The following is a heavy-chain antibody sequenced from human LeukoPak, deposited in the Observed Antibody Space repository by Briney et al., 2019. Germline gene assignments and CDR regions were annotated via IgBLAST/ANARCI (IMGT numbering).Heavy chain of an antibody. J-gene: IGHJ4*02. CDR3: ARVKRIGRVYGYSDY. CDR2: ISSSSSYI. Sequence: GGSLRLSCAASGFTFSIYSMNWVRQAPGKGLEWVSSISSSSSYIYYADSVKGRFTISRDNAKNSLYLQMNSLRAEDTAVYYCARVKRIGRVYGYSDYWGQGTLVTVSS. V-gene: IGHV3-21*01. D-gene: IGHD5-18*01. CDR1: GFTFSIYS.